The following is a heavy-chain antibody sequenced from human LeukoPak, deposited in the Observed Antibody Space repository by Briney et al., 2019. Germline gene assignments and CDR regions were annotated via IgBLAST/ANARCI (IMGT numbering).Heavy chain of an antibody. J-gene: IGHJ4*02. CDR1: GGSISNSNHY. V-gene: IGHV4-39*01. CDR3: MRHEEEDGYNAKPFDS. CDR2: IYYSGNT. Sequence: SETLSLTCTVSGGSISNSNHYWGWVRQPPGKGLEWLGTIYYSGNTYYSPSLKSRVTISVDTSKDQFSLRLSSVTAADTAVYFCMRHEEEDGYNAKPFDSWGQGTLVTVSS. D-gene: IGHD5-24*01.